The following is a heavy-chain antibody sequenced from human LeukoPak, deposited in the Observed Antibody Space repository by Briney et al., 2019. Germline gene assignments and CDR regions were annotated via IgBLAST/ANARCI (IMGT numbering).Heavy chain of an antibody. D-gene: IGHD6-19*01. CDR2: IGGSGST. CDR3: AKAHTTYSSGWADC. Sequence: GGSLRLSCAASGFLVSSNYMSWVRQAPGKGLEWVSGIGGSGSTSYADSVKGRFTISRDNSKNTLYLQMNSLRAEDTAIYYCAKAHTTYSSGWADCWGQGTLVTVSS. V-gene: IGHV3-53*01. J-gene: IGHJ4*02. CDR1: GFLVSSNY.